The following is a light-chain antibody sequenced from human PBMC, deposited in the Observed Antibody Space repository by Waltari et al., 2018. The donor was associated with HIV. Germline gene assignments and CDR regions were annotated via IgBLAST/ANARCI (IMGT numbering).Light chain of an antibody. Sequence: QSALTQPASVSGSPGQSITISCTGISSDVALYNLVSWFQHHPDKAPQLIIYEGNKRPSGASHRFSGSKSGNTFSLTISGLQAEDEADYYCCSYAGSSTSVVFGGGTKVTVL. J-gene: IGLJ2*01. V-gene: IGLV2-23*01. CDR1: SSDVALYNL. CDR3: CSYAGSSTSVV. CDR2: EGN.